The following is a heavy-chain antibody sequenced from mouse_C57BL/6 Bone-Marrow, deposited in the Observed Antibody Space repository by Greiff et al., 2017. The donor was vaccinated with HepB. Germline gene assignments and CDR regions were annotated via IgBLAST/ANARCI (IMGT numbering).Heavy chain of an antibody. Sequence: EVQLQQSGPELVKPGASVKISCKASGYTFTDYYMNWVKQSHGQSLEWIGDINPNNGGTSYNQKFKGKATLTADKSSSTAYMELRSLTSEDSAVYDCARWSYYGSSDCEDAMDYWGQGTSVTVSA. D-gene: IGHD1-1*01. CDR1: GYTFTDYY. CDR3: ARWSYYGSSDCEDAMDY. J-gene: IGHJ4*01. CDR2: INPNNGGT. V-gene: IGHV1-26*01.